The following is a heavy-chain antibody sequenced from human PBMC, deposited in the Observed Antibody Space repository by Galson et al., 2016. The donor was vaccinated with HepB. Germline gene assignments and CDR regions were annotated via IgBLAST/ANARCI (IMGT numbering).Heavy chain of an antibody. J-gene: IGHJ3*02. CDR2: ISYDGSNK. Sequence: SLRLSCAASGFTSSSYAMHWVRQAPGKGLEWVALISYDGSNKYYADSVKGRFTLSRDNSKNTLYLQMNSLRAEDTAVYYCARGGTPYDFWTTGAFDIWGQGTMVTVSS. D-gene: IGHD3-3*01. V-gene: IGHV3-30-3*01. CDR3: ARGGTPYDFWTTGAFDI. CDR1: GFTSSSYA.